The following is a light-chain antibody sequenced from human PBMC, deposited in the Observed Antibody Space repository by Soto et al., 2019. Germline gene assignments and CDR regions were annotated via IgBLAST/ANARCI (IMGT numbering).Light chain of an antibody. CDR1: SSDVGTYNL. V-gene: IGLV2-23*03. Sequence: QSALTQPASVSGSPGQSITISCTGTSSDVGTYNLVSWYQQHPGKAPKLMIYEGGKRPSGISNRFSGSRSGNTASLTISGLHGEDEADYYCCSYAGRNTFVFGTGTQLTVL. CDR2: EGG. J-gene: IGLJ1*01. CDR3: CSYAGRNTFV.